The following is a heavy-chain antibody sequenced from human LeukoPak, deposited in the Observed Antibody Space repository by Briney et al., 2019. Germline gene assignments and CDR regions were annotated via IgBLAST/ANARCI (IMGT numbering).Heavy chain of an antibody. D-gene: IGHD4-17*01. CDR3: AKSITTMTTGGAFDI. CDR2: ISGRGDSA. J-gene: IGHJ3*02. Sequence: PGGSLRLSCVASGFAFSSYAMSWVRQGPGKGLEWVSTISGRGDSAYYADSEKGRFTISRDNSKNTLFLHMNSLRAEDTAVYYCAKSITTMTTGGAFDIWGQGTMVTVSS. CDR1: GFAFSSYA. V-gene: IGHV3-23*01.